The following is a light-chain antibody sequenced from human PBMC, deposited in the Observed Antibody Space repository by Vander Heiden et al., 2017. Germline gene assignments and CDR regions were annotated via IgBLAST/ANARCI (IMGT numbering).Light chain of an antibody. J-gene: IGLJ2*01. CDR2: QDS. CDR3: TEWDSRPGV. V-gene: IGLV3-1*01. CDR1: KLGDKY. Sequence: SYELTQPPSVSVSPGQTASITCSGDKLGDKYACWYQQKPGQSPGLVIYQDSKRPSGIPERFYGSNSGKKANLTISGTQSMDEAYDYCTEWDSRPGVLGGLTKLTVI.